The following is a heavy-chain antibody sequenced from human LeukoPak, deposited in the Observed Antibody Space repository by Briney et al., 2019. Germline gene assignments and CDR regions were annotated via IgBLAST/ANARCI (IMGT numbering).Heavy chain of an antibody. V-gene: IGHV6-1*01. CDR3: ARTADIVADGTNAFDI. Sequence: SQTLSLTCAISGDSVSSNSAAWNWIRQSPSRGLEWLGRTYFRSKWYNGYAISVKSRLAINPDTSKNQFSLQLNSVTPEDTAVYWCARTADIVADGTNAFDIWGQGTMVTVS. D-gene: IGHD6-13*01. CDR1: GDSVSSNSAA. CDR2: TYFRSKWYN. J-gene: IGHJ3*02.